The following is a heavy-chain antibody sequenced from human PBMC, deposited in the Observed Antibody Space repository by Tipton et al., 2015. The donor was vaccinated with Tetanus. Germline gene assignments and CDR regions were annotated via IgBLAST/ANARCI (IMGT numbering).Heavy chain of an antibody. V-gene: IGHV3-21*01. CDR2: ISSTSSYI. J-gene: IGHJ4*02. CDR1: GFMFGNYR. D-gene: IGHD6-25*01. CDR3: ASGSTLDF. Sequence: SLRLSCAVSGFMFGNYRVNWVRQAPGKGLEWVASISSTSSYIYYADSVKGRFTISRDNTKSSLYLQMNSLRAGDTAVYYCASGSTLDFWGQGTLVTVSS.